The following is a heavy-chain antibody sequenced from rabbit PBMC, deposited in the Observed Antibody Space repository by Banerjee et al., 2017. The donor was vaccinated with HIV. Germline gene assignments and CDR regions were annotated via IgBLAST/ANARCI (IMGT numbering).Heavy chain of an antibody. Sequence: QSLEESGGGLVKPGASLTLTCKASGFSFSSSDYMCWVRQAPGKGLEWIACIAGDSSGFTYSATWAKGRFTISKTSSTTVTLQMTSLTVADTATYFCARDTGTSFSSYGMDLWGPGTLVTVS. CDR3: ARDTGTSFSSYGMDL. CDR1: GFSFSSSDY. J-gene: IGHJ6*01. V-gene: IGHV1S40*01. D-gene: IGHD7-1*01. CDR2: IAGDSSGFT.